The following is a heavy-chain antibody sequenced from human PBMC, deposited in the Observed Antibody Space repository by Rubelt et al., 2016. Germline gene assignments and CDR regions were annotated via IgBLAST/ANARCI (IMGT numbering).Heavy chain of an antibody. J-gene: IGHJ4*02. CDR3: ARFGAAAGTDY. CDR1: GGSINDNNW. CDR2: ISHSGST. V-gene: IGHV4-4*02. D-gene: IGHD6-13*01. Sequence: SLTCAVSGGSINDNNWWSWVRQPPGKGLEWIGEISHSGSTSYNPSLQSRVTISMDKSMHHFSLRLSSVTAADTAMYYCARFGAAAGTDYWGQGALVTVSS.